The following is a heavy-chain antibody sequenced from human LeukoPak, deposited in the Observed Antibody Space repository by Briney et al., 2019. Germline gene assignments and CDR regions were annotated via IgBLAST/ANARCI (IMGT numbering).Heavy chain of an antibody. V-gene: IGHV1-18*01. Sequence: ASVKVSCKASGYTFTSYGISWVRQAPGQGLEWMGWISAYNGNTNYAQKLQGRVTMTTDTSTSTVYMELRSLRSDDTAVYYCASSYDILTSNGMDVWGQGTTVTVSS. CDR3: ASSYDILTSNGMDV. J-gene: IGHJ6*02. D-gene: IGHD3-9*01. CDR2: ISAYNGNT. CDR1: GYTFTSYG.